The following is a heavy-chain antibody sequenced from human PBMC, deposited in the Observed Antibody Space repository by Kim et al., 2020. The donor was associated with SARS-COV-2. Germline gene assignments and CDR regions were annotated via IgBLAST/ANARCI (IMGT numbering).Heavy chain of an antibody. CDR2: ISYDGSNK. D-gene: IGHD6-19*01. CDR1: GFTFSSYG. Sequence: GGSLRLSCAASGFTFSSYGMHWVRQAPGKGLEWVAVISYDGSNKYYADSVKGRFTISRDNSKNTLYLQMNSLRAEDTAVYYCAKDAHVSSGWYYYYYGM. J-gene: IGHJ6*01. V-gene: IGHV3-30*18. CDR3: AKDAHVSSGWYYYYYGM.